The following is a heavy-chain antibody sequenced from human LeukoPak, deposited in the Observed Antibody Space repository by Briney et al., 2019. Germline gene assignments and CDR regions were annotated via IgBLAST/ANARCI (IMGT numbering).Heavy chain of an antibody. Sequence: GGSLRLSCAASGFTFSSYAMSWVRQAPGKGLEWVSGISGTGGNTYYADSVKGRFTISRDNSKNTLYLQMNSLRAEDTAVFYCAKVPTDYENSGPVDWGQGTLVTVSS. CDR3: AKVPTDYENSGPVD. V-gene: IGHV3-23*01. J-gene: IGHJ4*02. CDR2: ISGTGGNT. CDR1: GFTFSSYA. D-gene: IGHD3-22*01.